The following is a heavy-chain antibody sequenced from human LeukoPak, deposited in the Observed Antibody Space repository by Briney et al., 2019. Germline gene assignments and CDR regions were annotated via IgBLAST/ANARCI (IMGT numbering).Heavy chain of an antibody. CDR1: GYTFTGYY. J-gene: IGHJ4*02. D-gene: IGHD6-19*01. V-gene: IGHV1-2*02. CDR2: ISPDNGDT. CDR3: SRRMAVAATFDY. Sequence: ASVTVSCKASGYTFTGYYIHWVRQAPGHGLEWMGWISPDNGDTHYAQKFQGRVTMTRDTSISTVYMELSRLRNEDTAVYYCSRRMAVAATFDYWGQGTLVTVSS.